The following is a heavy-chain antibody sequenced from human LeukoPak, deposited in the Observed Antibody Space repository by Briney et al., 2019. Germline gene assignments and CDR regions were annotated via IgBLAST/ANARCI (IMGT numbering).Heavy chain of an antibody. D-gene: IGHD2-15*01. CDR2: IYTSGST. CDR3: ARDIVVVVAQRDDAFDI. V-gene: IGHV4-4*07. Sequence: SETLSLTCTVSGGSISSYYWSWIRQPAGKGPEWIGRIYTSGSTNYNPSLKSRVTMSVDTSKNQFSLKLSSVTAADTAVYYCARDIVVVVAQRDDAFDIWGQGTMVTVSS. CDR1: GGSISSYY. J-gene: IGHJ3*02.